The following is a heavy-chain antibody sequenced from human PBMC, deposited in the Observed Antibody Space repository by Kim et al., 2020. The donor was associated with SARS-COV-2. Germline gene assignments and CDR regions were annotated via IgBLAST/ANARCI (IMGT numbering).Heavy chain of an antibody. J-gene: IGHJ5*02. V-gene: IGHV1-69*01. Sequence: NYAQKFQGRVTITADEATSTAYMELSSLRSEGTAVYYCARASSGWFDPWGQGTLVTVSS. CDR3: ARASSGWFDP. D-gene: IGHD6-19*01.